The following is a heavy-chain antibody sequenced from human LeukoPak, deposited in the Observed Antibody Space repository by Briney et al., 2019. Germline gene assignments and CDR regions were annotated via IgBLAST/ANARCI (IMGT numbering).Heavy chain of an antibody. V-gene: IGHV1-2*02. CDR3: ARVRPFGVVIYFDY. Sequence: ASVKVSCKASGYTFTGYYMHWVRQAPGQGLEWMGWINPNSGGTNYAQKFQGRVTMTRDTPISTAYMELSRLRSDDTAVYYCARVRPFGVVIYFDYWGQGTLVTVSS. CDR1: GYTFTGYY. D-gene: IGHD3-3*01. J-gene: IGHJ4*02. CDR2: INPNSGGT.